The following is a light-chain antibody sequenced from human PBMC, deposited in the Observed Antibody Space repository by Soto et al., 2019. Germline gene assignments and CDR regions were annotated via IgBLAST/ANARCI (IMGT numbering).Light chain of an antibody. V-gene: IGLV1-44*01. CDR3: VGWDGSLNGRV. CDR2: SNI. J-gene: IGLJ3*02. Sequence: QSVLTQPPSASGTPGQSVTISCSGSSSNIGSNTVNWYQQLPGTAPRLLIYSNIQRPSGVPDRFSGSRSGTSASLAISGLQSEEEGDYYCVGWDGSLNGRVFVGGTKLTVL. CDR1: SSNIGSNT.